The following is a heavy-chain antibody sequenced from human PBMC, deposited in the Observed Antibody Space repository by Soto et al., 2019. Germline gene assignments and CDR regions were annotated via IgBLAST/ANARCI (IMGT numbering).Heavy chain of an antibody. CDR1: GIPVSSNY. V-gene: IGHV3-53*04. J-gene: IGHJ6*02. CDR2: LHSGGDT. Sequence: EVQLVESGGGLVQPGGSLRLSCVASGIPVSSNYMTWVRQAPGKGLEWVSVLHSGGDTYYANSVKGRFTISRHDSTNTLFLQMNSLTPEDTAVYYCERDGPYYYASRMDVWGQGTTVTVSS. D-gene: IGHD3-10*01. CDR3: ERDGPYYYASRMDV.